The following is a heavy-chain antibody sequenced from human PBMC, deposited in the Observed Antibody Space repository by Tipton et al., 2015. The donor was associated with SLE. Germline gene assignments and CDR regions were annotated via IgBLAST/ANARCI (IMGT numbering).Heavy chain of an antibody. CDR3: ARAAGGNYRPWYYYMDV. CDR2: ISYYGTT. D-gene: IGHD3-10*01. V-gene: IGHV4-34*01. J-gene: IGHJ6*03. CDR1: GGAFSEYY. Sequence: TLSLTCAVSGGAFSEYYWSWIRQTPGRGLEWIGEISYYGTTNYNPSLKSRVTVSIDTSKNQFSLRLTSVTAADTAVYYCARAAGGNYRPWYYYMDVWGKGTTVTVSS.